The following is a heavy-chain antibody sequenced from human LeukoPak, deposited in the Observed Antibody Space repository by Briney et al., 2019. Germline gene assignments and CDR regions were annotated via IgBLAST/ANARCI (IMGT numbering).Heavy chain of an antibody. CDR2: INPNSGGT. J-gene: IGHJ4*02. CDR1: GYTFTDYY. V-gene: IGHV1-2*02. Sequence: ASVKVSCKASGYTFTDYYMHWVRQAHGQGLEWMGWINPNSGGTNSAQNFQGRVSMTRDTSISTAYMELSSQRSDDTAVYYCARGDGSYFDYWGQGTLVTVSS. CDR3: ARGDGSYFDY. D-gene: IGHD5-24*01.